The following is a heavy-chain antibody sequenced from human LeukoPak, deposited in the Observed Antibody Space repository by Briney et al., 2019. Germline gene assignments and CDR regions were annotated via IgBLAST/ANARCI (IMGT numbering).Heavy chain of an antibody. J-gene: IGHJ5*02. V-gene: IGHV3-7*01. CDR1: GFTFSSYW. Sequence: PGGSLRLSCAASGFTFSSYWMSWVRQGPGKGLEWVANIKQDGSQKFYVDSVKGRFTISRDNAKNSLYLQMNSLRDEDTAVYYCARETWFDPWGQGTLVTVSS. CDR2: IKQDGSQK. CDR3: ARETWFDP.